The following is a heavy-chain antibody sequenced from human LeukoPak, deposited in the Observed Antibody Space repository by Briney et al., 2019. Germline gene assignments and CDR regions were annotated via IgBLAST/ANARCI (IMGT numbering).Heavy chain of an antibody. Sequence: GGSLRLSCIASGFSFSGHWMHWARQLPVKGLVWVSRISPTGSTTSYADSVKGRFTVSRDNAKNTLYLQVNNLRAEDTAVYYCARGPNSNWSGLDFWGQGTLLTVSS. CDR1: GFSFSGHW. J-gene: IGHJ4*02. V-gene: IGHV3-74*01. CDR2: ISPTGSTT. D-gene: IGHD6-6*01. CDR3: ARGPNSNWSGLDF.